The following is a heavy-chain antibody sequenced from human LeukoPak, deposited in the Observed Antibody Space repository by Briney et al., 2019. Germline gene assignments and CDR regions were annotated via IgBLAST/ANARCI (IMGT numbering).Heavy chain of an antibody. Sequence: SETLSLTCTVSGGSISSGGYYWSWVRQHPGKGLEWIGYIYYSGSTYYNPSLKSRVTISVDTSKNQFSLKVSSVTAADTVVYYCARDRGGYSGYFDYWGQGTLVTVSS. CDR3: ARDRGGYSGYFDY. CDR2: IYYSGST. J-gene: IGHJ4*02. CDR1: GGSISSGGYY. D-gene: IGHD5-12*01. V-gene: IGHV4-31*03.